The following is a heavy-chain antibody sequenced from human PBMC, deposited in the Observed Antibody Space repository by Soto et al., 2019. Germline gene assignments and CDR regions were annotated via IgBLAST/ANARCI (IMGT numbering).Heavy chain of an antibody. CDR2: VYYSGGT. Sequence: SETLSLTCTVSGGSVSRNSYYWTWIRQPPGKGLEYIGYVYYSGGTNYNPSLKSRATISVDTSKNQFSLRLNSVTAADTAVYHCARVAIAGTITVDNWGQGTLVTVSS. CDR3: ARVAIAGTITVDN. D-gene: IGHD1-26*01. J-gene: IGHJ4*02. V-gene: IGHV4-61*01. CDR1: GGSVSRNSYY.